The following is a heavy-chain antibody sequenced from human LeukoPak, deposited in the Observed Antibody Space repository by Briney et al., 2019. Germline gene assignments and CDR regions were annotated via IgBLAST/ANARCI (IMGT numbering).Heavy chain of an antibody. CDR1: GFIFTSYT. CDR2: ISSQGSYI. J-gene: IGHJ6*04. CDR3: ARGGSGSFHV. V-gene: IGHV3-21*06. Sequence: GGSLRLSCAASGFIFTSYTMNWVRQAPGKGLEWVSSISSQGSYIYYEDSLKGRLTVSRDNAQNLLYLQMDSLTAQDTAVYYCARGGSGSFHVWGKGTTVIVSS. D-gene: IGHD3-10*01.